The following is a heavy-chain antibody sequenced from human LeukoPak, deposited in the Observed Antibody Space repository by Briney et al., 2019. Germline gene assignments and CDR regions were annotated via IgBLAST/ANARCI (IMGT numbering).Heavy chain of an antibody. Sequence: SGTLTLTCTVSGGSISSYYWSWIRQPAGKGLKWIGRIYTSGSTNYNPSLKSRVTMSVDTSKDQFSLKLSSVTAADTAVYYCARGGLVAATPYYFDYWGQGTLVTVSS. CDR3: ARGGLVAATPYYFDY. CDR1: GGSISSYY. CDR2: IYTSGST. J-gene: IGHJ4*02. D-gene: IGHD2-15*01. V-gene: IGHV4-4*07.